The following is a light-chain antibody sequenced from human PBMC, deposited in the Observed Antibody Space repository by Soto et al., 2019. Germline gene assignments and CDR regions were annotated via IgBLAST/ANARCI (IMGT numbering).Light chain of an antibody. CDR1: TSDVGAYNH. J-gene: IGLJ1*01. V-gene: IGLV2-14*01. CDR3: SSYTTSSARV. CDR2: EVT. Sequence: QSVLTQSASVSGSPGQSITISCTGTTSDVGAYNHVSWYQQHPGKAPKLMIYEVTYRPSGVSDRFSGSKSGNTASLTISGLQAEDEADYYCSSYTTSSARVFGTGTKLTVL.